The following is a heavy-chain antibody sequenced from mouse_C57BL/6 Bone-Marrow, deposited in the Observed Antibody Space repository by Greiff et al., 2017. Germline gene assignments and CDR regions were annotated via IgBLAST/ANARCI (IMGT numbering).Heavy chain of an antibody. CDR2: IYPGSGST. Sequence: QVQLQQPGAELVKPGASVKMSCKASGYTFTSYWITWVKQRPGQGLEWIGDIYPGSGSTTYTEKFKSKATLTVYKSSSTSYLPLSNLTSEDAAVYYCAISYDGYFSYWGQGTLVTVSA. J-gene: IGHJ3*01. V-gene: IGHV1-55*01. D-gene: IGHD2-3*01. CDR1: GYTFTSYW. CDR3: AISYDGYFSY.